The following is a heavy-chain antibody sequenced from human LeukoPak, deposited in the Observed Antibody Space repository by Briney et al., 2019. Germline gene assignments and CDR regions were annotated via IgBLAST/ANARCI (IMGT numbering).Heavy chain of an antibody. V-gene: IGHV4-59*08. CDR2: IYYTGST. CDR3: ARHDSGYDYPLDY. D-gene: IGHD5-12*01. CDR1: GVSISNYY. Sequence: PSETLSLTCTVSGVSISNYYWSWIRQPPGKGLEWIAYIYYTGSTNYNPSLKSRVTISVDTSKNQFSLKLSSMIAADTAVYYCARHDSGYDYPLDYWGQGILVTVSS. J-gene: IGHJ4*02.